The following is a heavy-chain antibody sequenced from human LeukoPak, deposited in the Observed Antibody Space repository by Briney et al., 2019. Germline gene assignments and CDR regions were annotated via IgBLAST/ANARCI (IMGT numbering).Heavy chain of an antibody. CDR2: MNPNSGNT. Sequence: GASVKVSCKASGYTFTNYYMHWVRQATGQGLEWMGWMNPNSGNTGYAQKFQGRVTMTRNTSISTAYMELSSLRSEDTAVYYCATVPSGYCSGGSCAYFDYWGQGTLVTVSS. V-gene: IGHV1-8*02. D-gene: IGHD2-15*01. J-gene: IGHJ4*02. CDR1: GYTFTNYY. CDR3: ATVPSGYCSGGSCAYFDY.